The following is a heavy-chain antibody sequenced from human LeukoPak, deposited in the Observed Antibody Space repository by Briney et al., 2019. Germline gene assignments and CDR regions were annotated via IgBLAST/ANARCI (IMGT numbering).Heavy chain of an antibody. V-gene: IGHV4-59*01. D-gene: IGHD6-13*01. CDR3: ARDRAAGTLDF. CDR2: IQYSWTT. CDR1: SGSSIGYY. J-gene: IGHJ4*02. Sequence: SETLSLTCTGSSGSSIGYYWAWIRQPPWKGLDWIGYIQYSWTTEYNPSLASRATISVDTAKDQFSLNLRSVTAADTAVYYCARDRAAGTLDFWGQGTLVTVSS.